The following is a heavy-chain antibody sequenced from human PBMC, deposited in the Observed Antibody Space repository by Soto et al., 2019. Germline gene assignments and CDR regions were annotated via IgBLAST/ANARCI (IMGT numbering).Heavy chain of an antibody. CDR1: GFTFSSYA. J-gene: IGHJ6*02. CDR2: ISYDGSNK. D-gene: IGHD3-9*01. V-gene: IGHV3-30-3*01. CDR3: ARAYDILTAYQPGKNYYYYGMDV. Sequence: GGSLRLSCAASGFTFSSYAMHWVRQAPGKGLEWVAVISYDGSNKYYADSVKGRFTISRDNSKNTLYLQMNSLRAEDTAVYYCARAYDILTAYQPGKNYYYYGMDVWGQGTTVTVSS.